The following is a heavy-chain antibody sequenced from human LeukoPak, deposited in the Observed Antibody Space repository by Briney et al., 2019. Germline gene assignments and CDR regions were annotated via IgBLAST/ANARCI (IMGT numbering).Heavy chain of an antibody. CDR3: ARGPGYSGGGTCYLHFDY. D-gene: IGHD2-15*01. Sequence: SQTLSLTCTVSGGSISSGDCYWSWIRQPPGKGLEWIGYIYYSGTTYNNPSLRSRVTISVDTSNNQFSLKLNSVTAADTAVYFCARGPGYSGGGTCYLHFDYWGQGTLVTVSS. J-gene: IGHJ4*02. V-gene: IGHV4-30-4*01. CDR2: IYYSGTT. CDR1: GGSISSGDCY.